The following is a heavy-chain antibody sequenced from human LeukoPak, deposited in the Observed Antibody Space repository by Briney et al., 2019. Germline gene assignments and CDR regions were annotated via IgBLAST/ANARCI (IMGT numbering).Heavy chain of an antibody. CDR1: GFTLSTYG. V-gene: IGHV3-23*01. D-gene: IGHD2-2*01. J-gene: IGHJ4*02. CDR3: AKRGDCSGTCTYDY. Sequence: GGSLRLSCVASGFTLSTYGMHWVRQAPGKGLEWVSIVGGSGVKTYYADSVKGRFTISRDNSKNTVYLQMNSLRAEDTAVYYCAKRGDCSGTCTYDYWGQGTLVTVSS. CDR2: VGGSGVKT.